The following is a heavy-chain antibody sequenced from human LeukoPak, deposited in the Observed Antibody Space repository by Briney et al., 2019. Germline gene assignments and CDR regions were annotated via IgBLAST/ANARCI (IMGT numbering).Heavy chain of an antibody. CDR1: GGSISSGDYY. D-gene: IGHD2-2*01. J-gene: IGHJ5*02. Sequence: SETLSLTCTVSGGSISSGDYYWSWIRQPPGKGLEWIGYIYYSGSTYYNPSLKSRVTISVDTSKNQFSLKLSSVTAADTAVYYCARYCSSTSHHTMTGLDWFDPWGQGTLVTVSS. CDR3: ARYCSSTSHHTMTGLDWFDP. CDR2: IYYSGST. V-gene: IGHV4-30-4*01.